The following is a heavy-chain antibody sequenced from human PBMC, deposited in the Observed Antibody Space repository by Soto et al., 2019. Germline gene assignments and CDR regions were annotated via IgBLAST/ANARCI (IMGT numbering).Heavy chain of an antibody. CDR2: ISSSSSTI. CDR3: ARFVVGKEMDV. J-gene: IGHJ6*04. CDR1: GFTFSSYS. Sequence: PGGSLRLSCAASGFTFSSYSMNWVRQAPGKGLEWVSYISSSSSTIYYADSVKGRFTISRDNAKNSLYLQMNSLRAEDTAVYYCARFVVGKEMDVWSKGTTVTVSS. V-gene: IGHV3-48*01. D-gene: IGHD2-21*01.